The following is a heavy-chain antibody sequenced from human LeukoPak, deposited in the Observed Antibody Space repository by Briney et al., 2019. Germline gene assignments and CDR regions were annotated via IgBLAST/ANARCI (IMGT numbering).Heavy chain of an antibody. Sequence: GGSLRLSCAASGFTFSSYAMHWVRQAPGKGLEWVAVISYDGSNKYYADSVKGRFTISRDNSKNTLYLQMNSLRAEDTAVYYCARVSTVTTYYYYGMDVWGQGTTVTVSS. CDR2: ISYDGSNK. CDR1: GFTFSSYA. CDR3: ARVSTVTTYYYYGMDV. D-gene: IGHD4-17*01. V-gene: IGHV3-30-3*01. J-gene: IGHJ6*02.